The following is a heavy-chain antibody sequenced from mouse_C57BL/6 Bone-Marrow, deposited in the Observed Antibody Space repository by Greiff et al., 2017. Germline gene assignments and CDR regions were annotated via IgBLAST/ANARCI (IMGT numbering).Heavy chain of an antibody. J-gene: IGHJ1*03. D-gene: IGHD1-1*01. Sequence: QVQLKQSGPELVKPGASVKISCKASGYAFSSSWMNWVKQRPGKGLEWIGRLYPGDGDTNYNGKFKGKATLTADKSSSTAYMQLSSLTSEDSAVYFCARDDTTVVDWYFDVWGTGTTVNVPS. CDR3: ARDDTTVVDWYFDV. V-gene: IGHV1-82*01. CDR1: GYAFSSSW. CDR2: LYPGDGDT.